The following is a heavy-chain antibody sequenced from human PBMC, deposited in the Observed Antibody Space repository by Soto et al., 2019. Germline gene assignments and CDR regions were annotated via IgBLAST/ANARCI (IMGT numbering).Heavy chain of an antibody. CDR2: ISAYNGNT. D-gene: IGHD2-15*01. CDR3: ARSRGYCTGGSCYVDY. J-gene: IGHJ4*02. V-gene: IGHV1-18*01. CDR1: GYTFTSYG. Sequence: ASVKVSCKASGYTFTSYGISWVRQAPGQGLEWMGWISAYNGNTNYAQNLQGRVTMTTDTSTSTAYMELRSLRSDDTAVYYCARSRGYCTGGSCYVDYWGQGTLVTSPQ.